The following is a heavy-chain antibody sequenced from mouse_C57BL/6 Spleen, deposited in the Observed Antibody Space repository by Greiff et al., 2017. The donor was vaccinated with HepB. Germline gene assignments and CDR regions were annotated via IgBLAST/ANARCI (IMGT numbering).Heavy chain of an antibody. V-gene: IGHV1-55*01. CDR3: ARSLYYGSSWDWYFDV. Sequence: VQLQHPGAELVKPGASVKMSCKASGYTFTSYWITWVKQRPGQGLEWIGDIYPGSGSTNYNEKFKSKATLTVDTSSSTAYMQLSSLTSEDSAVYYCARSLYYGSSWDWYFDVWGTGTTVTVSS. CDR1: GYTFTSYW. J-gene: IGHJ1*03. CDR2: IYPGSGST. D-gene: IGHD1-1*01.